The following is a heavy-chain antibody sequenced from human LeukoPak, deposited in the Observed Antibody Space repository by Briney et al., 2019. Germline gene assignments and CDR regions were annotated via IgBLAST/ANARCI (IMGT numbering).Heavy chain of an antibody. CDR2: IKSKTAGGAT. CDR1: GFIFTNAW. J-gene: IGHJ3*02. D-gene: IGHD5-18*01. CDR3: TTYGYTYAKGAFDI. V-gene: IGHV3-15*01. Sequence: GGSLRLSCAASGFIFTNAWMSWVRQAPGKGLEWVGRIKSKTAGGATDYAAPVRSRFTISRDGEKNTLYLQMNSLKTEDTAVYYCTTYGYTYAKGAFDIWGQGTLVTVSS.